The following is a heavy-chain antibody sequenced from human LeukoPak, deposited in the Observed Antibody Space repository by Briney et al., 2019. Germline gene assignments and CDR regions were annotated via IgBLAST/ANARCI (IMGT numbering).Heavy chain of an antibody. D-gene: IGHD2-2*01. CDR3: AKSMAARVILPAGIDY. CDR2: ISGSGGTT. V-gene: IGHV3-23*01. J-gene: IGHJ4*02. CDR1: GFTFSSYA. Sequence: PGGSLRLSCAASGFTFSSYATSWVRQAPGKGLEWVSVISGSGGTTHYADSVKGRFTISRDNSKNTVYLQMNSLRAEDTAVYYCAKSMAARVILPAGIDYWGQGTLVTVSS.